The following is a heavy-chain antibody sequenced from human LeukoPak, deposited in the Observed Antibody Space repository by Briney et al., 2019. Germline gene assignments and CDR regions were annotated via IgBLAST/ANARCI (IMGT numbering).Heavy chain of an antibody. CDR3: AKGTKLAVAANNYFDY. V-gene: IGHV3-23*01. CDR2: ISGSGGST. J-gene: IGHJ4*02. Sequence: GGSLRLSCAASGFTFSSYAINWVRQAPGKRLEWVSIISGSGGSTYYADSVKGRFTISRDNSKNTLYLQMNSLRAEDTAVYYCAKGTKLAVAANNYFDYWGQGTLLTVSS. CDR1: GFTFSSYA. D-gene: IGHD2-15*01.